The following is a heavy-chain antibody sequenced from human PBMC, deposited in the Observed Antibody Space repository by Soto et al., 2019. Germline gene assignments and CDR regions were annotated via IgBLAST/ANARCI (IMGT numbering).Heavy chain of an antibody. Sequence: ASVKLSCKACGYTFTSSGISWVRQAPRQGLEWLGWISAYDDNTKYAQTLQGRVSMSTDTSTNTAYMELRSLRSDDTAMYYCARGGYYDSSGSRNYHYYGMNVWGQGTTVTVSS. CDR1: GYTFTSSG. D-gene: IGHD3-22*01. CDR3: ARGGYYDSSGSRNYHYYGMNV. CDR2: ISAYDDNT. V-gene: IGHV1-18*01. J-gene: IGHJ6*02.